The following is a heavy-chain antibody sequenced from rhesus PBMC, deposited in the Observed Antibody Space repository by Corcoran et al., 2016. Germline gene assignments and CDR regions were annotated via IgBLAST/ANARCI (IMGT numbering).Heavy chain of an antibody. CDR3: ASGWYGGNLDY. CDR2: IISSTGGT. Sequence: QVQLQESGPGLVKPSETLSLTCGVSGASVSNNNWWTWVRQPPGKGLAWIGYIISSTGGTNYNPSLKRRVTTSNDSSKHHFSMPLSAVTAADTAVYYFASGWYGGNLDYWGQGVLVTVSP. V-gene: IGHV4-65*01. J-gene: IGHJ4*01. CDR1: GASVSNNNW. D-gene: IGHD6-25*01.